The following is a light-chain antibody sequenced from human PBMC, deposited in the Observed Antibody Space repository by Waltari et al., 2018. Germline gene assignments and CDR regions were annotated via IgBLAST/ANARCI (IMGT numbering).Light chain of an antibody. CDR3: QHYVNLPVT. V-gene: IGKV3-20*01. CDR1: QSVSRA. Sequence: LSLSPGARATLSCRASQSVSRALAWYQQRPGQAPRRLIYAASTRATGVPDRFSGSGSGTDFSLTISRLDPEDFAVYYCQHYVNLPVTFGQGTKVEI. J-gene: IGKJ1*01. CDR2: AAS.